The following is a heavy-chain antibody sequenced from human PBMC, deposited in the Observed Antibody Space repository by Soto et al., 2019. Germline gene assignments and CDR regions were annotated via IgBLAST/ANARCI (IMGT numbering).Heavy chain of an antibody. V-gene: IGHV4-59*01. CDR2: IYNSGST. Sequence: PSETLSLTCTVSGGSPSSDYWSWIRQPPGRGLEWIGFIYNSGSTNYNPSLKSRVTISVDTSKNQFSLKLTSVTPADTAVYYCARIKALASNYFDSWGQGTLVTVSS. D-gene: IGHD1-1*01. J-gene: IGHJ4*02. CDR1: GGSPSSDY. CDR3: ARIKALASNYFDS.